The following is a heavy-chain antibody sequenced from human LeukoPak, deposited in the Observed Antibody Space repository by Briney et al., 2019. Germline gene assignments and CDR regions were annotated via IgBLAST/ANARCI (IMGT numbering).Heavy chain of an antibody. Sequence: GGSLRLSCAASGFTFSSYSMNWVRQAPGKGLEWVSSISSSSSYIYYADSVKGRFTISRDNAKNSLYLQMNSLRAEDTAVYYCARDHHYGSSGYYDVGYWGQGTLVTVSS. CDR2: ISSSSSYI. J-gene: IGHJ4*02. CDR3: ARDHHYGSSGYYDVGY. V-gene: IGHV3-21*01. D-gene: IGHD3-22*01. CDR1: GFTFSSYS.